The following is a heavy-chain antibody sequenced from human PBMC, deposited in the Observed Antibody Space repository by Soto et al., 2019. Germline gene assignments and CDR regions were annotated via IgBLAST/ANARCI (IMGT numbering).Heavy chain of an antibody. CDR1: GGSISIGGYS. Sequence: SETLSLTCAVSGGSISIGGYSWSCVRQPPGKGLEWIGYIYHSGSTYYNPSLKSRVTISVDRSKNQFSLKLSSVTAADTAVYYCARGRVNYDILTGYSTYYFDYWGQGTLVTVSS. V-gene: IGHV4-30-2*01. CDR2: IYHSGST. J-gene: IGHJ4*02. CDR3: ARGRVNYDILTGYSTYYFDY. D-gene: IGHD3-9*01.